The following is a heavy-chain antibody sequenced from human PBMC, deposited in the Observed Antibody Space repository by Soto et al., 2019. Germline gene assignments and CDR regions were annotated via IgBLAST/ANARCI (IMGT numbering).Heavy chain of an antibody. Sequence: QVQLVQSGAEVKKPGASVKGSCKASGYTFTSYDINWVRQATGQVREWMGWMNPNSGNTGYAQKFQGRVTMTRNTSITTAYMELTSLRSEDTAVYSCASEISYGLDVWGQGTTVTVSS. J-gene: IGHJ6*02. V-gene: IGHV1-8*01. CDR2: MNPNSGNT. CDR3: ASEISYGLDV. CDR1: GYTFTSYD.